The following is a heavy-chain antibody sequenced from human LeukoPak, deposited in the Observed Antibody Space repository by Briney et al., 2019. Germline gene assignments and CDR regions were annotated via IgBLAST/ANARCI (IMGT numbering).Heavy chain of an antibody. J-gene: IGHJ5*02. CDR2: IIPILGIA. Sequence: GASVKVSCKASGGTFSSYAISWVRQAPGQGLEWMGRIIPILGIANYAQKFQGRVTITADKSTSTAYMELSSLRSEDTAVYYCARENIAAAGTIRFDPWGLGTLVTVSS. D-gene: IGHD6-13*01. CDR3: ARENIAAAGTIRFDP. V-gene: IGHV1-69*04. CDR1: GGTFSSYA.